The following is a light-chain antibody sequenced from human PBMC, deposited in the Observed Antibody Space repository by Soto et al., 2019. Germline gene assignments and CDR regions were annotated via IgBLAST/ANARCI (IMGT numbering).Light chain of an antibody. CDR3: QQSYTSPRT. J-gene: IGKJ1*01. CDR1: ETINKY. Sequence: DIQMTQSPSSLSASIGDRVTITCRASETINKYLTWYQQKPGKAPKVLIFGVSTLQSGVPSRFSGSGSGTDFTLTISSLHPEDSATYYCQQSYTSPRTLGQGTKVEIK. V-gene: IGKV1-39*01. CDR2: GVS.